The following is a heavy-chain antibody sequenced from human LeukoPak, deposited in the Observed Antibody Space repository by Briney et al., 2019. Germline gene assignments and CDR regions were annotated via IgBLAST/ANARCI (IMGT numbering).Heavy chain of an antibody. J-gene: IGHJ4*02. D-gene: IGHD4/OR15-4a*01. Sequence: GGSLRLSCAASGFTFSSYSMNWVRQAPGKGLEWVSFIYSGTIHYSDSVKGRFTISRDNSKNTLYLQMNSLRAEDTAVYYCARRAGAYSHPYDYWGQGTLVTVSS. CDR1: GFTFSSYS. V-gene: IGHV3-53*01. CDR3: ARRAGAYSHPYDY. CDR2: IYSGTI.